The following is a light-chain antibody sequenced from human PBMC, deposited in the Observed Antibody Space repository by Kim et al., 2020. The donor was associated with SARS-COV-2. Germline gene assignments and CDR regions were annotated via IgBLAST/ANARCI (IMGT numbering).Light chain of an antibody. CDR2: GAS. J-gene: IGKJ4*01. Sequence: ASPGERATLSCRASQSVSSNLAWYQQKPGQAPRLLIYGASTRATGSPARFSGSGSGTEFTLTISSLQSEDFAVYYCQQYNNWPLTFGGGTKVDIK. CDR1: QSVSSN. CDR3: QQYNNWPLT. V-gene: IGKV3-15*01.